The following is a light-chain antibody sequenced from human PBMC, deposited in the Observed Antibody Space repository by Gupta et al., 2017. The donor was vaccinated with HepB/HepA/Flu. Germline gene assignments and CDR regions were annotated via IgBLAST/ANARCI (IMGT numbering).Light chain of an antibody. V-gene: IGLV2-14*03. J-gene: IGLJ2*01. CDR2: DVR. CDR3: SSLTTSGTVV. CDR1: SSDIGTYDF. Sequence: QSALTQPASVSGSPGQSIAISCTGTSSDIGTYDFVSWYQQVPGKVPKVVFFDVRHRPSGVSHRFPGSESGNTASLTISGLQTEDEGDYFCSSLTTSGTVVFGGGTKLTVL.